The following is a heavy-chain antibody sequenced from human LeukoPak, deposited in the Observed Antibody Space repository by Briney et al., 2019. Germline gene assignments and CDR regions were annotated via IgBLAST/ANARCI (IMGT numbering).Heavy chain of an antibody. D-gene: IGHD2-15*01. V-gene: IGHV1-2*06. CDR1: GYTFTGYY. J-gene: IGHJ5*02. Sequence: ASVKVSCKAAGYTFTGYYMFWVRQAPGQGLEWMGRINPNSGGTNYAQKFQGRVTMTRDTSISTAYMELSRLRSDDTAVYYCARGYCSGGSCYSVENWFDPWGQGTLVTVSA. CDR2: INPNSGGT. CDR3: ARGYCSGGSCYSVENWFDP.